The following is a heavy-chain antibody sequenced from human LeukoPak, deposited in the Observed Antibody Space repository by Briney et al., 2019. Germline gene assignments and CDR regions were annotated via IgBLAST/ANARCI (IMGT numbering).Heavy chain of an antibody. D-gene: IGHD5-18*01. V-gene: IGHV3-33*01. CDR1: GFTFSSYG. CDR2: IWYDGSYK. Sequence: PGGSLRLSCAASGFTFSSYGMHWVRQAPGRGLEWVAVIWYDGSYKYYADSVKGRFTVSRDNSKNTLYLQMNSLRAEDTAEYYCARDSRETVMVTDYWGQGTLVTVSS. J-gene: IGHJ4*02. CDR3: ARDSRETVMVTDY.